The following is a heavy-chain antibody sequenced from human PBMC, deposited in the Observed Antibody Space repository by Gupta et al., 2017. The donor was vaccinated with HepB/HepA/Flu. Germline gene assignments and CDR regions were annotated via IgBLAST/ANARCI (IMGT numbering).Heavy chain of an antibody. D-gene: IGHD6-19*01. J-gene: IGHJ5*02. CDR3: AREAAVAGWFDP. CDR1: GFTFSSYG. CDR2: IWYDGSNK. V-gene: IGHV3-33*01. Sequence: QVQLVESGGGVVQPGRSLSLSCAASGFTFSSYGIHWVRQAPGKGLEWVAVIWYDGSNKYYADSVKGRFTISRDNSKNTLYLQMNSLRAEDTAVYYCAREAAVAGWFDPWGQGTLVTVSS.